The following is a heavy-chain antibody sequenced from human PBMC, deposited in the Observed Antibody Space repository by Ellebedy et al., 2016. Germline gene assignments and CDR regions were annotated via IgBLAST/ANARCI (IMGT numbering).Heavy chain of an antibody. CDR1: GFTFSDYY. D-gene: IGHD3-10*01. Sequence: ESLKISCAASGFTFSDYYMSWIRQPPGKGLEWIGYIYYSGTTNYNPSLKSRVTISVDTSNNQFSLKLSSVTAADTAVYYCARLRRFGDFHDAFDMWGQGTMVTVSS. CDR2: IYYSGTT. J-gene: IGHJ3*02. V-gene: IGHV4-59*01. CDR3: ARLRRFGDFHDAFDM.